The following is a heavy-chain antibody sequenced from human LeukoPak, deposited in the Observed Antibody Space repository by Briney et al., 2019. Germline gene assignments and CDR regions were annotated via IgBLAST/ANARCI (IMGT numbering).Heavy chain of an antibody. CDR2: IWYDGSNK. Sequence: GRSLRLSCAASGFPFSNYGMHWVRHAPGKGLEWLAVIWYDGSNKYYADSVKGRFTISRDNSKNTLSLQMNSLRAEDTAVYYCARDRGSSWTLDYWGQGALVSVSS. V-gene: IGHV3-33*01. CDR1: GFPFSNYG. CDR3: ARDRGSSWTLDY. J-gene: IGHJ4*02. D-gene: IGHD6-13*01.